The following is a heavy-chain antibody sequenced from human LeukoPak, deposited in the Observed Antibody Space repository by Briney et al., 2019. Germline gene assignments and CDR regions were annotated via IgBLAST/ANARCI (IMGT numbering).Heavy chain of an antibody. Sequence: PSQTLSLTCSVSGGSISSGGYYWSWIRQHPGKGLEWIGYSYYSGSTDYNPSLKRRVTISVDTSKNQFSLRLSSVTAADTAVYYCASARSGAVAATVLDYWDQGTLVTVSS. D-gene: IGHD6-19*01. CDR1: GGSISSGGYY. V-gene: IGHV4-31*03. CDR2: SYYSGST. CDR3: ASARSGAVAATVLDY. J-gene: IGHJ4*02.